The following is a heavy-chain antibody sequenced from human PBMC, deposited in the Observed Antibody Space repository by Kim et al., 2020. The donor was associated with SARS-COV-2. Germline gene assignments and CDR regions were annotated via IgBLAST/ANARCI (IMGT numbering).Heavy chain of an antibody. Sequence: SVKVSCKASGGTFSSYAISWVRQAPGQGLEWMGGIIPIFGTANYAQKFQGRVTITADESTSTAYMELSSLRSEDTAVYYCARVGAATGGRRMPLTWFDPWGQGTLVTVSS. CDR3: ARVGAATGGRRMPLTWFDP. CDR2: IIPIFGTA. J-gene: IGHJ5*02. V-gene: IGHV1-69*13. D-gene: IGHD2-15*01. CDR1: GGTFSSYA.